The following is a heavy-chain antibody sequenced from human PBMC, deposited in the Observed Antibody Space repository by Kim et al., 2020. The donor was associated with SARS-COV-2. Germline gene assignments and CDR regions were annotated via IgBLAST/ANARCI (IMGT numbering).Heavy chain of an antibody. J-gene: IGHJ4*02. CDR2: IKEDGSER. D-gene: IGHD6-13*01. Sequence: GGSLRLSCAASGFTFSGYWMSWVRQAPEKGLEWVANIKEDGSERYYVDSVKGRFTISRDNAKNSLHLQMNSLRAEDTADYYCARAGSSWFDYWGQGTLVSVSS. CDR3: ARAGSSWFDY. V-gene: IGHV3-7*01. CDR1: GFTFSGYW.